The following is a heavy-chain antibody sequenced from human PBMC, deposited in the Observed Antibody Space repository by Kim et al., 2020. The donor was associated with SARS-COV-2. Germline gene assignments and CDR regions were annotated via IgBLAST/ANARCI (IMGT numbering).Heavy chain of an antibody. Sequence: GGSLRLSCAASGFTFSSYGMHWVRQAPGKGLEWVAVIWYDGSNKYYADSVKGRFTISRDNSKNTLYLQMNSLRAEDTAVYYCARGGFWSGYYPRGYYYYGMDVWGQGTTVTVSS. CDR3: ARGGFWSGYYPRGYYYYGMDV. J-gene: IGHJ6*02. CDR1: GFTFSSYG. CDR2: IWYDGSNK. V-gene: IGHV3-33*01. D-gene: IGHD3-3*01.